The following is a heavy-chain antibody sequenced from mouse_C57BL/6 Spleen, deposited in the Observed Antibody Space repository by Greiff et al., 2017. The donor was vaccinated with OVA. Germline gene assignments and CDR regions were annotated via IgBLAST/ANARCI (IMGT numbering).Heavy chain of an antibody. CDR1: GFTFSSYT. D-gene: IGHD2-4*01. Sequence: EVNVVESGGGLVKPGGSLKLSCAASGFTFSSYTMSWVRQTPEQRLEWVATISGGGGNTYYPDSVKGRFTISRDNAKNTLYLQMSSLRSEDTALYYCARPYDYDRAWFAYWGQGTLVTVSA. V-gene: IGHV5-9*01. J-gene: IGHJ3*01. CDR2: ISGGGGNT. CDR3: ARPYDYDRAWFAY.